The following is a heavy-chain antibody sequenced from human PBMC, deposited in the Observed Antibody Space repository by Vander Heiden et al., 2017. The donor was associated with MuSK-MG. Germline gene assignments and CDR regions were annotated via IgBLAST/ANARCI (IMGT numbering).Heavy chain of an antibody. CDR3: AKAGDMAVAATSEYDL. CDR1: GFSFSGYA. Sequence: EAHLEQSGGGLFQPGGSLSPSGMASGFSFSGYAMSWVRQAPGKGLEWVSAIGGSSGSTYYADSVKGRFTISRDNSKNTLSLQVNSLRAEDTAVYYCAKAGDMAVAATSEYDLWGQGTMVTVSS. D-gene: IGHD2-15*01. J-gene: IGHJ3*01. CDR2: IGGSSGST. V-gene: IGHV3-23*04.